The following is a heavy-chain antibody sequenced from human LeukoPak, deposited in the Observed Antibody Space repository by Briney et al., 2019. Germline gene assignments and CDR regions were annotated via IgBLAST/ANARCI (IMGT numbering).Heavy chain of an antibody. Sequence: SETLSLTCTVSGGSISSGSYYWSWIRQPAGKGLEWIGRIYTSGSTNYNPSLKSRVRISVDTSKNQFSLKLSSVTAADTAVYYCARDLGDYWSGFRSYFFDYWGQGTLVTVSS. CDR2: IYTSGST. CDR3: ARDLGDYWSGFRSYFFDY. J-gene: IGHJ4*02. D-gene: IGHD3-3*01. CDR1: GGSISSGSYY. V-gene: IGHV4-61*02.